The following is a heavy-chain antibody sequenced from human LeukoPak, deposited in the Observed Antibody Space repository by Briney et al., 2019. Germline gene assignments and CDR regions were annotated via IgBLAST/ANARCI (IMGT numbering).Heavy chain of an antibody. Sequence: GGSLRLSCAASGFTFSSYAMHWARQAPGQGLEWVSSITSSTTYIFYADSVKGRFTISRDNARDSLYLQMNSLRAEDTAVYYCATRSSRVPYGMDVWGQGTTVTVSS. CDR3: ATRSSRVPYGMDV. V-gene: IGHV3-21*01. D-gene: IGHD1-1*01. CDR1: GFTFSSYA. J-gene: IGHJ6*02. CDR2: ITSSTTYI.